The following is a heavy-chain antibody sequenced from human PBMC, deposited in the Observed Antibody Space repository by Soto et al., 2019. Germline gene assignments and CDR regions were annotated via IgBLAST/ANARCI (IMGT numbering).Heavy chain of an antibody. CDR1: GFTFSSYA. CDR3: AKDLWATVTTGWFDP. J-gene: IGHJ5*02. D-gene: IGHD4-17*01. Sequence: PGGSLRLSCAASGFTFSSYAMSWVRQAPGKGLEWVSAISGSGGSTYYADSVKGRFTISRDNSKNTLYLQMNSLRAEDTAVYYCAKDLWATVTTGWFDPWGQGTLVTVSS. CDR2: ISGSGGST. V-gene: IGHV3-23*01.